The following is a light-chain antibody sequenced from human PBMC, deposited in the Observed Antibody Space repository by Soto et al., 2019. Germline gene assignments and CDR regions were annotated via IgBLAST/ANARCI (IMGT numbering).Light chain of an antibody. Sequence: QSALTQPASVSGSPGQSITISCTGTSSDVGGYNYVSWYQQHPGKAPKLMIYEVSNRPSGVSNRFSGAKSGNTASLTISGLQAEDDADYYCSSYTSSSTHWVFGGGTKLTVL. J-gene: IGLJ3*02. V-gene: IGLV2-14*01. CDR1: SSDVGGYNY. CDR2: EVS. CDR3: SSYTSSSTHWV.